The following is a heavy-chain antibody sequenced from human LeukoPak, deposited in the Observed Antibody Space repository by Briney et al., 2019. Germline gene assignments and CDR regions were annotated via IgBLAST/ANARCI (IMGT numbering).Heavy chain of an antibody. CDR2: IYSGDTT. Sequence: GGSLRLSCAASGFTVSNNYMSWVRQAPGEGLEWVSVIYSGDTTYYTDSVKGRFTISRDNAKNTLYLQMNSLRAEDTAVYYCARDSGYIYGQGLPAGFDYWGQGTLVTVSS. J-gene: IGHJ4*02. CDR3: ARDSGYIYGQGLPAGFDY. CDR1: GFTVSNNY. V-gene: IGHV3-53*01. D-gene: IGHD5-18*01.